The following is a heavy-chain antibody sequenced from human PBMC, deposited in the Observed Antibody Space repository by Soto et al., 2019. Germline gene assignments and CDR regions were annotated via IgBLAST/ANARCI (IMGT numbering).Heavy chain of an antibody. CDR1: GGTATEYS. D-gene: IGHD3-10*01. J-gene: IGHJ4*02. CDR2: VMPLFTTA. Sequence: ASGRIACGASGGTATEYSESGVRQTTGHGLEWMGGVMPLFTTANYAQKFHGRLTITADESTRTIYTELRGLTSDDTAVYYCARVLGSGSYYDDDYWGQGTRVTGPS. CDR3: ARVLGSGSYYDDDY. V-gene: IGHV1-69*13.